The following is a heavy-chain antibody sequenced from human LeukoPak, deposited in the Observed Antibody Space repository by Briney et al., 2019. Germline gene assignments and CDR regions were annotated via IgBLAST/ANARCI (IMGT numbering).Heavy chain of an antibody. J-gene: IGHJ3*02. D-gene: IGHD5-24*01. CDR1: GDSISSSSSY. V-gene: IGHV4-39*07. CDR2: IYYSGST. CDR3: ARERDGYNLNDAFDI. Sequence: SETLSLTCTVSGDSISSSSSYWGWIRQPPGEGLEWIGSIYYSGSTYYNTSLKGRVTISVDTSKNQFSLKLSSVTAADTAVYYCARERDGYNLNDAFDIWGQGTMVTVSS.